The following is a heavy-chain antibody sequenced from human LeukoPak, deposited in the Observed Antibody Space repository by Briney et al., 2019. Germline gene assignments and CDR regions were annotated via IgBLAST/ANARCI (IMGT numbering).Heavy chain of an antibody. D-gene: IGHD6-6*01. CDR3: AKWKYSNSGIDDY. CDR1: GFTFSSYA. CDR2: ISGSGDNT. Sequence: GGSLRLSCAASGFTFSSYAMSWVRQVPGKGLEWVSVISGSGDNTYYADSVKGRFTISRDNSKNMLYLQMNSLRAEDTAVYYCAKWKYSNSGIDDYWSQGTLVTVSS. J-gene: IGHJ4*02. V-gene: IGHV3-23*01.